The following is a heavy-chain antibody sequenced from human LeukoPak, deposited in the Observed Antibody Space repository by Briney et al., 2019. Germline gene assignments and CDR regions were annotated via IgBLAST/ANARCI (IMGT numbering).Heavy chain of an antibody. CDR2: ISGSGGST. J-gene: IGHJ4*02. Sequence: PGGSLRLSCAASGFTFSSYAMHWVRQAPGKGLEWVSAISGSGGSTYYADSVKGRFTISRDNSKNTLYLQTNSLRAEDTAVYYCACGRGEQPDYWGQGTLVTVSS. V-gene: IGHV3-23*01. CDR3: ACGRGEQPDY. CDR1: GFTFSSYA. D-gene: IGHD3-10*01.